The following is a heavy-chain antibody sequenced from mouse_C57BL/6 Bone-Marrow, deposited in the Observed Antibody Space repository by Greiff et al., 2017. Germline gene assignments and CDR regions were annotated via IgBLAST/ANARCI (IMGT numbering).Heavy chain of an antibody. CDR3: ARWVDGYYNAMDY. J-gene: IGHJ4*01. CDR2: IDPSDSYT. Sequence: QVQLQQPGAELVKPGASVKLSCKASGYTFTSYWMQWVKQRPGQGLEWIGEIDPSDSYTNYNQKFKGKATLTVDTSSSTAYMQLSSLTSEDTAVYYCARWVDGYYNAMDYWGQGTSVTVSS. D-gene: IGHD2-3*01. V-gene: IGHV1-50*01. CDR1: GYTFTSYW.